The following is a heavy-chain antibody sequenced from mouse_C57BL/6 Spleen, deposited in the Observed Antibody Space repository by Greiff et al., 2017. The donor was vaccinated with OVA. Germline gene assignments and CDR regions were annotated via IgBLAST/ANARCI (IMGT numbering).Heavy chain of an antibody. CDR1: GYTFTSYG. J-gene: IGHJ1*03. CDR3: ARRRTEGYFDV. Sequence: VKLQESGAELARPGASVKLSCKASGYTFTSYGISWVKQRTGQGLEWIGEIYPRSGNTYYNEKFKGKATLTADKSSSTAYMELRSLTSEDSAVYFCARRRTEGYFDVWGTGTTVTVSS. CDR2: IYPRSGNT. V-gene: IGHV1-81*01.